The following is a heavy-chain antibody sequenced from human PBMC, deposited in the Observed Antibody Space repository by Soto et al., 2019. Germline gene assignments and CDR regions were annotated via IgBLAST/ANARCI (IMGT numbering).Heavy chain of an antibody. J-gene: IGHJ3*02. CDR1: GFTFSSYS. CDR3: AVSLINDYGGAFDI. Sequence: GGSLRLSCAASGFTFSSYSMNWVRQAPGKGLEWVSSISSSSSYIYYADSVKGRFTISRDNAKNSLYLQMNSLRAEDTAVYYCAVSLINDYGGAFDIWGQGTMVTVSS. CDR2: ISSSSSYI. D-gene: IGHD4-17*01. V-gene: IGHV3-21*01.